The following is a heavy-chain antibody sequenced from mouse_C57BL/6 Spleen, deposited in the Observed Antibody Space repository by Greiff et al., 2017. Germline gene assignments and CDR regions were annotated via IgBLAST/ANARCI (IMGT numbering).Heavy chain of an antibody. CDR3: ARKGTTVVERYFDV. CDR2: INPNYGTT. Sequence: VQLKQSGPELVKPGASVKISCKASGYSFTDYNMNWVKQSNGKSLEWIGVINPNYGTTSYNQKFKGKATLTVDQSSSTAYMQLNSLTSEDSAVYYCARKGTTVVERYFDVWGTGTTVTVSS. CDR1: GYSFTDYN. V-gene: IGHV1-39*01. D-gene: IGHD1-1*01. J-gene: IGHJ1*03.